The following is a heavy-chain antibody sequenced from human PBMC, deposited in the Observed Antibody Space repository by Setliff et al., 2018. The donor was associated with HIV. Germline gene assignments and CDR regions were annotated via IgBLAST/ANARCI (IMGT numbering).Heavy chain of an antibody. CDR3: VRQSGSWHAGSGAFDT. CDR2: IGTISDT. CDR1: GFTFSSYS. Sequence: GGSLRLSCSASGFTFSSYSMNWVRQVTGKGLEWVSAIGTISDTFYSDSVEGRFTISRENARNSLHLQMNSLRAGDTGVYYCVRQSGSWHAGSGAFDTWGQGTMVTVS. J-gene: IGHJ3*02. D-gene: IGHD1-26*01. V-gene: IGHV3-13*01.